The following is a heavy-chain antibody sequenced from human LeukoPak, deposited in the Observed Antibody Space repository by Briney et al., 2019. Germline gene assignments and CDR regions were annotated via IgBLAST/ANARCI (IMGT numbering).Heavy chain of an antibody. CDR1: GFTFSSYS. CDR2: ISSSGTYV. V-gene: IGHV3-21*01. J-gene: IGHJ3*02. D-gene: IGHD3-9*01. Sequence: KAGGSLRLSCAASGFTFSSYSMNWVRQAPGRGLEWVSSISSSGTYVYSADSLKRRFTNSRDNAKNSLSLQMNSLRADDAAVYYCARASSKQLAGYLPDGFDIWGQGTMVTVSS. CDR3: ARASSKQLAGYLPDGFDI.